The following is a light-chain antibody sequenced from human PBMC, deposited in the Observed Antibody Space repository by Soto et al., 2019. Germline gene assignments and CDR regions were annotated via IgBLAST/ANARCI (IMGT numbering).Light chain of an antibody. CDR3: QQYTAWPLT. Sequence: EIVLTQSPGTLSLSPGERATLSCRASQSVSSYLAWYQHKPGQTPRLLIYDTSARATGVPARFSGSGSGIDFTLTISRLEPEDFAVYYCQQYTAWPLTFGQGTKVDIK. CDR2: DTS. CDR1: QSVSSY. J-gene: IGKJ1*01. V-gene: IGKV3-11*01.